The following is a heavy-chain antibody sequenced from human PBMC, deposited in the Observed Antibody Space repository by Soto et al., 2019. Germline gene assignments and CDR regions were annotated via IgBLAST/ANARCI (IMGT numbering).Heavy chain of an antibody. D-gene: IGHD2-2*01. Sequence: QLQLQESGSGLVKPSQTLSLTCAVSGGSISSGGYSWSWIRQPPGKGLEWIGYIYDSGSSYYNPSLKSRVTIALARSKNQFSVKLRSVTAADTAVYYCARVPARLGAFAIWGQGTMVTVSS. J-gene: IGHJ3*02. CDR3: ARVPARLGAFAI. V-gene: IGHV4-30-2*01. CDR2: IYDSGSS. CDR1: GGSISSGGYS.